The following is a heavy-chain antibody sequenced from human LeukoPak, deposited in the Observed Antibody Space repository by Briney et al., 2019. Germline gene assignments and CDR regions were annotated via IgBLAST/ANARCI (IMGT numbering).Heavy chain of an antibody. Sequence: GGSLRLSCAASGFTFSSYSMNWVRQAPGKGLEWVAVISYDGSNKYYADSVKGRFTISRDNSKNTLYLQMNSLRAEDTAVYYCAKEAVVGGCLDYWGQGTLVTVSS. CDR2: ISYDGSNK. CDR3: AKEAVVGGCLDY. J-gene: IGHJ4*02. V-gene: IGHV3-30*18. D-gene: IGHD2-2*01. CDR1: GFTFSSYS.